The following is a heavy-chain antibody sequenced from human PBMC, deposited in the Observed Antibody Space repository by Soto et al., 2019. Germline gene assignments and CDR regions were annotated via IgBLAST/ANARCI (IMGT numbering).Heavy chain of an antibody. Sequence: DLEESGGGVVQPGGSLRLSCAGSGFDFSGYTIHWVRQAPGKGLEWVAVISYDGSDKYYADSVKGRFTISRDNAKKTLYLQMNSLRIEDTAVYYCARVDCSTTTCYYYGFDVWGQGTTVTVSS. CDR2: ISYDGSDK. D-gene: IGHD2-2*01. CDR3: ARVDCSTTTCYYYGFDV. V-gene: IGHV3-30-3*01. J-gene: IGHJ6*02. CDR1: GFDFSGYT.